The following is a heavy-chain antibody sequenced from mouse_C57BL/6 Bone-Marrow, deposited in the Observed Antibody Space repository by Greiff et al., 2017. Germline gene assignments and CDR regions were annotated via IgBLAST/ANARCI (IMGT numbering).Heavy chain of an antibody. CDR1: GFTFSSYG. CDR3: ARPPYYYAMDY. J-gene: IGHJ4*01. Sequence: EVKLVESGGDLVKPGGSLKLSCAASGFTFSSYGMSWVRQTPDKRLAWVATISSGGSYTYYPDSVTGRFTISRDNAKNNLYLQMSSLKSEDTAMYYCARPPYYYAMDYWGQGTSVTVSS. V-gene: IGHV5-6*02. CDR2: ISSGGSYT.